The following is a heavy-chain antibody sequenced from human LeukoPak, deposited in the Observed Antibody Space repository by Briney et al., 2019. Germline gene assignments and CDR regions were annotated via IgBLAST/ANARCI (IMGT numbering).Heavy chain of an antibody. CDR3: AKGATEGYYYYYGLDV. CDR1: GYTFTGYY. V-gene: IGHV1-2*04. Sequence: ASVKVSCKASGYTFTGYYMHWVRQAPGQGLEWMGWINPKSGATTYAQKFQDWVTLTRDTSINTAYMDLSGLTSDDTAVFYCAKGATEGYYYYYGLDVWGQGTTVTVSS. CDR2: INPKSGAT. J-gene: IGHJ6*02.